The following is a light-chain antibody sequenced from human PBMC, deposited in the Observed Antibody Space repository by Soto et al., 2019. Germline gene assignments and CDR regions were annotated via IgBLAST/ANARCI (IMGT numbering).Light chain of an antibody. CDR1: QTIINW. CDR3: QQYDSSWT. Sequence: DIQMTQSPSTLSASVGDRVTITCRASQTIINWLAWYQQKPGKAPKLLIYDASSLESGVPSRFSGSGSGTEFTLTITSLQPDDFATYYCQQYDSSWTFGQGTKVDIK. CDR2: DAS. V-gene: IGKV1-5*01. J-gene: IGKJ1*01.